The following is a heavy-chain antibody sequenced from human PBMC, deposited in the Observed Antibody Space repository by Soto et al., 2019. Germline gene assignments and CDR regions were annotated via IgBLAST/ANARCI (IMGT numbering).Heavy chain of an antibody. CDR3: AKASLGTCSGVRCYYFDA. J-gene: IGHJ4*02. Sequence: EVQLLESGGGLVQPGGSLRLSCAASGFTFSNYAMSWVRQAPGKGLEWVAPFSGGLDTTFHADSVKGRFTISRDNSRNTVSLQMNSLTAGDTAVYYCAKASLGTCSGVRCYYFDAWGQGTLVTVSS. D-gene: IGHD2-15*01. CDR1: GFTFSNYA. V-gene: IGHV3-23*01. CDR2: FSGGLDTT.